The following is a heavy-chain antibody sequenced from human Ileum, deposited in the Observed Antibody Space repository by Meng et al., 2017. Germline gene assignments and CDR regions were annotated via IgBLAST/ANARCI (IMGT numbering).Heavy chain of an antibody. J-gene: IGHJ3*02. CDR3: ARDGDYDSNGHWGGDAIDI. CDR1: GYTFSSYG. Sequence: ASVKVSCKASGYTFSSYGISWVRQAPGQGLEWLGWISCHNGNTHYAQEFQDRVFMTTDTSTSTAYMELRSLRSDDTAIYYCARDGDYDSNGHWGGDAIDIWGQGSMVTVSS. V-gene: IGHV1-18*01. D-gene: IGHD3-22*01. CDR2: ISCHNGNT.